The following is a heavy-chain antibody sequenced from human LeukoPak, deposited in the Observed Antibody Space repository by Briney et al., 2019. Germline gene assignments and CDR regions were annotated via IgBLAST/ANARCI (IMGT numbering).Heavy chain of an antibody. V-gene: IGHV5-51*01. Sequence: GGSLKISCKASGYTFTHQWIGWVRQMSGSGLEWMGIIYLRDSDTIYSPSFQGHVTISADTSINTAYLEWSSLEASDTAIYYCARHSGVIAAIWGQGDLVSVSS. CDR1: GYTFTHQW. D-gene: IGHD3-10*01. J-gene: IGHJ4*02. CDR3: ARHSGVIAAI. CDR2: IYLRDSDT.